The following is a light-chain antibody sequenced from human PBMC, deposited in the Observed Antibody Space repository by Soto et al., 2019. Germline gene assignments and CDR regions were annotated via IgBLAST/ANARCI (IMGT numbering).Light chain of an antibody. CDR3: LLSYNGPYV. J-gene: IGLJ1*01. CDR1: TGAVTSGHY. V-gene: IGLV7-46*01. Sequence: QAVVTLEPSLTVSPGGTITLTCGSSTGAVTSGHYPYWFQQKPGQAPRTLIYDTSNKHSWTPARFSGSLLGGKAALTLSGAQPDDEADYYCLLSYNGPYVFGAGTKVTVL. CDR2: DTS.